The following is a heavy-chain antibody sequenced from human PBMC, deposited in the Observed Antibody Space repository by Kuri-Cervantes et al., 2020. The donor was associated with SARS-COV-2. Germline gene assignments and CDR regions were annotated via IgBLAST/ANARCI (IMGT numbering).Heavy chain of an antibody. D-gene: IGHD6-6*01. J-gene: IGHJ6*03. Sequence: GESLKISCAASGFIFNAYDMNWVRQAPGKGLEWVANIKPDGSDKYYVDSVKGRFTISRDNAKNSLYLEIHSLRTEDTAVYYCARGGQVVPPGAYYYHYYYMDVWGKGTTVTVSS. V-gene: IGHV3-7*04. CDR3: ARGGQVVPPGAYYYHYYYMDV. CDR1: GFIFNAYD. CDR2: IKPDGSDK.